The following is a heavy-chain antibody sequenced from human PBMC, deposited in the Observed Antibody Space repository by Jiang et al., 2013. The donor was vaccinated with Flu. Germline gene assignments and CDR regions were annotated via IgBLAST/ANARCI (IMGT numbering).Heavy chain of an antibody. V-gene: IGHV4-4*07. CDR1: GGSISSYH. D-gene: IGHD6-19*01. Sequence: LLKPSETLSLTCAVSGGSISSYHWSWIRQPAGKGLEWIGHIYTSGSTNYNPSLKSRVTMSVDTSKKQFSLKVSSVTAADTAVYYCARDNSGLSYFDYVGRGNVGLRLL. J-gene: IGHJ4*02. CDR3: ARDNSGLSYFDY. CDR2: IYTSGST.